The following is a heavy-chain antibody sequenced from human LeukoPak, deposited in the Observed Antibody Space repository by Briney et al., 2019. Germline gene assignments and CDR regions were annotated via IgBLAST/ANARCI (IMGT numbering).Heavy chain of an antibody. CDR3: AKDTYYYDSSGYRGLDY. V-gene: IGHV3-23*01. Sequence: GGSLRLSCAASGFTFSNYGMSWVRQAPGKGLEWVSAISGNGGSTYYADSVKGRFTISRDNSNNTLFLQMISLRAEDTAIYYCAKDTYYYDSSGYRGLDYWGQGSLVTVSS. CDR1: GFTFSNYG. CDR2: ISGNGGST. D-gene: IGHD3-22*01. J-gene: IGHJ4*02.